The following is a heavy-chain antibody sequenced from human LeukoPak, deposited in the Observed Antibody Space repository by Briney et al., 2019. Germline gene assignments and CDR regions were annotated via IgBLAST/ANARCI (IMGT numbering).Heavy chain of an antibody. V-gene: IGHV4-39*01. J-gene: IGHJ4*02. CDR1: GGSISSSSYY. CDR3: ARPGTPYGDYGGGIQY. D-gene: IGHD4-17*01. Sequence: PSETLSLTCTVSGGSISSSSYYWGWIRQPPGKGLEWIGNIYYSGNTYYNPSLKSRVTISVDTSTNQFSLKLSSMTAADTAVYYCARPGTPYGDYGGGIQYWGQGSLVTVSS. CDR2: IYYSGNT.